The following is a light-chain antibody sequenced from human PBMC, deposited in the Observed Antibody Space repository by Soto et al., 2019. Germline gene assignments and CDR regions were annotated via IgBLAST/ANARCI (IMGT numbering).Light chain of an antibody. CDR1: SSDVGGYNY. Sequence: QSALTQPPSASGSPGQSVTISCTGTSSDVGGYNYVSWYQQYPGRAPKLMIYEVTKRPSGVPDRFSGSKSGNTASLTVSGLQSEDEADYYCRSYAASNNFYFVFVGGTKVTVL. J-gene: IGLJ3*02. CDR3: RSYAASNNFYFV. V-gene: IGLV2-8*01. CDR2: EVT.